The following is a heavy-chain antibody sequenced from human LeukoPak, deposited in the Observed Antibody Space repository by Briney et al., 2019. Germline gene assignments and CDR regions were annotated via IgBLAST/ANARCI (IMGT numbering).Heavy chain of an antibody. J-gene: IGHJ6*02. CDR3: ARDVRITMIVVVSYYYYGMDV. CDR1: GYTFTSYG. V-gene: IGHV1-18*01. D-gene: IGHD3-22*01. Sequence: ASVKVSCKASGYTFTSYGISWVRQAPGQGLEWTGWISAYNGNTNYAQKLQGRVTMTTDTSTSTAYMELRSLRSDDTAVYYCARDVRITMIVVVSYYYYGMDVWGQGTTVTVSS. CDR2: ISAYNGNT.